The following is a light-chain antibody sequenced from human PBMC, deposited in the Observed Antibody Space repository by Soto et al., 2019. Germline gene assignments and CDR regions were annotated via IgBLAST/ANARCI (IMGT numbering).Light chain of an antibody. J-gene: IGLJ2*01. Sequence: QSVLTQPASVSGSPGQSITISCTGTSSDVGSYNLVSWHQQHPGKAPKLMIYEGSKRPSGVSNRFSGSKSGNTASLTISGLQAEDEADYYCCSYANCSTLVVYGGGTKLTVL. CDR1: SSDVGSYNL. CDR2: EGS. V-gene: IGLV2-23*01. CDR3: CSYANCSTLVV.